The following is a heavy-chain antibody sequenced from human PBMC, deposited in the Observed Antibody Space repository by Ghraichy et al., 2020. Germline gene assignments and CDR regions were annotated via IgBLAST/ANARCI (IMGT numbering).Heavy chain of an antibody. CDR1: GYTLTELS. CDR2: FDPEDGET. Sequence: ASVKVSCKVSGYTLTELSMHWVRQAPGKGLEWMGGFDPEDGETIYAQKFQGRVTMTEDTSTDTAYMELSSLRSEDTAVYYCATGSNYYDSSGYLSGYFDYWGQGTLVTVSS. V-gene: IGHV1-24*01. J-gene: IGHJ4*02. CDR3: ATGSNYYDSSGYLSGYFDY. D-gene: IGHD3-22*01.